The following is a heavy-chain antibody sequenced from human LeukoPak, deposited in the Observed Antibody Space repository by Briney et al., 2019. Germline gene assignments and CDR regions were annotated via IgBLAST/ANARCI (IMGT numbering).Heavy chain of an antibody. CDR1: GFTFSSYW. Sequence: SGGSLRLSCAASGFTFSSYWMHWVRQAPGKGPVWVSRISSDGSYTSYADSVKGRFTISRDNSKNTLYLQMNSLRAEDTAVYYCAKGGYSSGPEPWYFDLWGRGTLVTVSS. D-gene: IGHD6-19*01. J-gene: IGHJ2*01. CDR2: ISSDGSYT. V-gene: IGHV3-74*01. CDR3: AKGGYSSGPEPWYFDL.